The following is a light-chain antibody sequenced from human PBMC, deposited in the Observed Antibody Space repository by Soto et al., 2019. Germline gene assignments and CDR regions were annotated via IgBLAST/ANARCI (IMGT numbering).Light chain of an antibody. Sequence: IVRTQSPATLSVSPGDRAGLCGGASQSISSNLAWYQQKPGQAPRLPMFRTSSRATGFPARFSGSGSGTDFSLTISRLEPEDFAVYHYQQYSSSPRTFGQGTRLENK. CDR1: QSISSN. V-gene: IGKV3-15*01. CDR2: RTS. J-gene: IGKJ5*01. CDR3: QQYSSSPRT.